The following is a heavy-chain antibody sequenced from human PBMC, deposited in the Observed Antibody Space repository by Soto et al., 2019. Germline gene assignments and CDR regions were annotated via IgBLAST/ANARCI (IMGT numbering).Heavy chain of an antibody. Sequence: SETLSLTCAVYGGSFSGYYWSWIRQPPGKGLEWIGEINHSGSTNYNPSLKSRVTISVDTSKNQFSLKLSSVTAADTAVYYCARGGLRFLMNREYFQHWGQGTLVTVSS. CDR3: ARGGLRFLMNREYFQH. D-gene: IGHD3-3*01. J-gene: IGHJ1*01. V-gene: IGHV4-34*01. CDR1: GGSFSGYY. CDR2: INHSGST.